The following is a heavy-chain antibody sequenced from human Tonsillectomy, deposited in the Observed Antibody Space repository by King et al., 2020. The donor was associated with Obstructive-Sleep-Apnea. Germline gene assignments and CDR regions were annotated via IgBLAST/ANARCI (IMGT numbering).Heavy chain of an antibody. CDR2: IFYDGSDQ. V-gene: IGHV3-30*19. D-gene: IGHD5-24*01. J-gene: IGHJ3*01. CDR3: VRPTKDGYGGFDV. Sequence: VQLVESGGGVVQPGEYLRLSCAASGFSFSITGMHWVRQAPGKGLEWVAMIFYDGSDQHYADSVKGRFAISRDNSKNTLFLHMSSLRAEDTAVYFCVRPTKDGYGGFDVWGQGTRVTVSS. CDR1: GFSFSITG.